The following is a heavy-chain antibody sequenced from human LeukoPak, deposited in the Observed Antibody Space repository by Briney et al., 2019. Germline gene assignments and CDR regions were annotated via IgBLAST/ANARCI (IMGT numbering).Heavy chain of an antibody. J-gene: IGHJ1*01. CDR2: IYPRDGST. CDR1: GYTFTSNY. CDR3: ARDSSDIRSLIAH. V-gene: IGHV1-46*01. D-gene: IGHD2-15*01. Sequence: GASVKVSCKASGYTFTSNYIHWVRQAPGQGLEWMGMIYPRDGSTSYAQKFQGRVTVTRDTSTSTVHMELSGLRSEDTAVYYCARDSSDIRSLIAHWGQGTLVTVSS.